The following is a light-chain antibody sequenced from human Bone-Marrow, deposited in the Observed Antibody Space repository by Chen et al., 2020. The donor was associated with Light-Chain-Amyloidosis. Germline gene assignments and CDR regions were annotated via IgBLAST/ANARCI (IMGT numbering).Light chain of an antibody. CDR2: DDS. CDR1: NIGSTS. Sequence: SSVLTQPSSVSVAPGQTATMACGGNNIGSTSVHWSQQTPGQAPLLVVFDDSDRPSGIPERLSGSNSGNTATLTISRVEAGDEADYYCQVWDRSSDRPVFGGGTKLTVL. J-gene: IGLJ3*02. V-gene: IGLV3-21*02. CDR3: QVWDRSSDRPV.